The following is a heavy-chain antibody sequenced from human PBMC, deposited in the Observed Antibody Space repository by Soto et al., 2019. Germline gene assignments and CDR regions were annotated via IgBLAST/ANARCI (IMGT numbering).Heavy chain of an antibody. CDR3: ARGSSTWRNAFDI. D-gene: IGHD6-13*01. V-gene: IGHV3-74*01. J-gene: IGHJ3*02. CDR1: GFTFSSHW. Sequence: GGSLRLSCAASGFTFSSHWMHWVRQVPGKGLVWVSRINGDGSNTGYADSVKGRFTISRDNAKNTQYLQMNSLGAEDTAVYYCARGSSTWRNAFDIWGQGTMVTVSS. CDR2: INGDGSNT.